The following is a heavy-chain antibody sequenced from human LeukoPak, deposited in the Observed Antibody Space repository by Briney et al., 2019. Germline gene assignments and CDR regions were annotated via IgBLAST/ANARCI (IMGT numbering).Heavy chain of an antibody. V-gene: IGHV3-23*01. Sequence: GGSLRLSCAASGFTFSSYAMSWVRQAPGKGLEWVSAISGSGGSTYYADSVKGRFTISRDNSKNTLYLQMNSLRAGDTAVYYCAKGTPPHGDYRYYYYGMDVWGQGTTVTVSS. D-gene: IGHD4-17*01. CDR2: ISGSGGST. CDR1: GFTFSSYA. J-gene: IGHJ6*02. CDR3: AKGTPPHGDYRYYYYGMDV.